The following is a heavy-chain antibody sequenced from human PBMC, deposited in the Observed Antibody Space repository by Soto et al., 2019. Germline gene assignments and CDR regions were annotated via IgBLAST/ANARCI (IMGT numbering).Heavy chain of an antibody. Sequence: QLQLQESGPGLVKPSETLSLTCTVSGGSISSSSYYWGWIRQPPGKGLEWIGSIFYSGSTYYNPSLKSRVTISVDTSKNPFSLKLSSVTAADTAVYYCARHLTYCSAGSCYSDFPYYGMDVWGQGTTVTVSS. CDR3: ARHLTYCSAGSCYSDFPYYGMDV. D-gene: IGHD2-15*01. CDR2: IFYSGST. CDR1: GGSISSSSYY. J-gene: IGHJ6*02. V-gene: IGHV4-39*01.